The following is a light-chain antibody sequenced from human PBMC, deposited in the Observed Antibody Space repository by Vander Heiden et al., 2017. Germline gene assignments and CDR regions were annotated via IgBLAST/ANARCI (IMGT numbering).Light chain of an antibody. CDR1: PSVSSY. V-gene: IGKV3-11*01. CDR3: QQRSNWPPAIT. J-gene: IGKJ5*01. CDR2: DAS. Sequence: ILLTQSPATLSLSPGERATLSCRASPSVSSYLAWCQQKPGQAPRLLIDDASNRATGIPARFSGSGSGTDFTLTISSLEPEDFAVYYCQQRSNWPPAITFGQGTRLEIK.